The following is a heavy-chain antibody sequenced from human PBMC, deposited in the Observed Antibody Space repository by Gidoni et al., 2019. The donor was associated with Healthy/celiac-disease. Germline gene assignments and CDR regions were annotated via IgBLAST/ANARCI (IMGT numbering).Heavy chain of an antibody. Sequence: EVQLVVSGGGLVKPGGSLRLSCAAYGCTLRSYSMNWVRQAPGKGLEWVSSISSSSSYIYYADSVKGRFTISRDNVKNSLYLQMNSLRAEDTAVYYCARDLKPRIAVAGDAFDIWGQGTMVTVSS. V-gene: IGHV3-21*01. CDR1: GCTLRSYS. CDR2: ISSSSSYI. CDR3: ARDLKPRIAVAGDAFDI. J-gene: IGHJ3*02. D-gene: IGHD6-19*01.